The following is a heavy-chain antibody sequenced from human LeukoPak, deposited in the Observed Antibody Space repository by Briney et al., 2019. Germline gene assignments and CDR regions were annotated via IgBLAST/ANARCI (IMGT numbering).Heavy chain of an antibody. CDR1: GYTFTSYD. Sequence: ASVKVSCKASGYTFTSYDINWVRQATGQGLEWMGWMNPNSGNTGYAQKFQGRVTITADESTSTAYMELSSLRSEDTAVYYCARNQNSNYVEAFSYWGQGTLVTVSS. V-gene: IGHV1-8*01. CDR3: ARNQNSNYVEAFSY. J-gene: IGHJ4*02. CDR2: MNPNSGNT. D-gene: IGHD4-11*01.